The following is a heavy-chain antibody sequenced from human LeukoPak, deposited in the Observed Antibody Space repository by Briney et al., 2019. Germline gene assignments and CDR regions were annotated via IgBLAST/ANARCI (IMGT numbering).Heavy chain of an antibody. CDR1: GFTVSSNY. J-gene: IGHJ4*02. Sequence: PGGSLRLSCAASGFTVSSNYMSWVRQAPGKGLEWVGRIKSSSYGGTTDYGAPVKGRFTISRDDSRNTLYLQMNSLKTEDTAVYYCTTDPYSNYRFDLWGQGALVTVSS. CDR2: IKSSSYGGTT. V-gene: IGHV3-15*01. D-gene: IGHD4-11*01. CDR3: TTDPYSNYRFDL.